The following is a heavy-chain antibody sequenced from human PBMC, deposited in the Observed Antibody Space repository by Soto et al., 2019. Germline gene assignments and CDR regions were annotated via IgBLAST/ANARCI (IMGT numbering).Heavy chain of an antibody. V-gene: IGHV5-51*01. CDR1: GYSFTSYW. CDR3: ARSWNYYDSSGYFDY. Sequence: GASLKISCKGSGYSFTSYWIGWVRQMPGKGLEWMGIIYPGDSDNRYSPSFQGQVTISAGKSISTAYLQWSSLKASDTAMYYCARSWNYYDSSGYFDYWGQGTLVTVSS. CDR2: IYPGDSDN. J-gene: IGHJ4*02. D-gene: IGHD3-22*01.